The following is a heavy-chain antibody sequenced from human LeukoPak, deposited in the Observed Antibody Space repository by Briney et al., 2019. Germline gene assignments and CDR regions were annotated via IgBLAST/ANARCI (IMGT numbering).Heavy chain of an antibody. CDR3: AREGYSYGYQNNWFDP. CDR1: GGSISSGGYY. Sequence: PSETLSLTCTVSGGSISSGGYYWSWIRQHPGKGLEWIGYIYYSGSTYYNPSLKSRVTISVDTSKNQFSLKLSSVTAADTAVYYCAREGYSYGYQNNWFDPWGQGTLVTVSS. D-gene: IGHD5-18*01. J-gene: IGHJ5*02. CDR2: IYYSGST. V-gene: IGHV4-31*03.